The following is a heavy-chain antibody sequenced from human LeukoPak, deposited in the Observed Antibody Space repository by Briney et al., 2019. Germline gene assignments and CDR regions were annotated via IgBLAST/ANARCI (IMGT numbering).Heavy chain of an antibody. D-gene: IGHD3-22*01. CDR3: ARLPLRDYDSSGYYPHDAFDI. V-gene: IGHV4-34*01. CDR1: GGSFSGYY. J-gene: IGHJ3*02. Sequence: PSETLSLTCAVYGGSFSGYYWSWIRQPPGKGLEWIGEINHSGSTNYNPSLKSRVTISVDTSKNQFSLKLSSVTAADTAVYYCARLPLRDYDSSGYYPHDAFDIWGQGTMVTVSS. CDR2: INHSGST.